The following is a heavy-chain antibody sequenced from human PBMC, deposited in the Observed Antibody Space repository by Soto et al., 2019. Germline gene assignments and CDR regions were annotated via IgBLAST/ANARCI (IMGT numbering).Heavy chain of an antibody. CDR2: ISAYNGNT. CDR3: ARDEITFGGEYWGRDAFDI. J-gene: IGHJ3*02. V-gene: IGHV1-18*01. Sequence: QVQLVQSGAEVKKPGASVKVSCKASGYTFTSYGISWVRQAPGQGLEWMGWISAYNGNTNYAQKLKGRVTMTTDTSTSTAYMELRSLRSDDTAVYYCARDEITFGGEYWGRDAFDIWGQGTMVTVSS. CDR1: GYTFTSYG. D-gene: IGHD3-16*01.